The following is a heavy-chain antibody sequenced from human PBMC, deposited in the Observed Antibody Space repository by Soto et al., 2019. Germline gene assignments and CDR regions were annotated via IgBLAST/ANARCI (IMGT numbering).Heavy chain of an antibody. D-gene: IGHD5-12*01. J-gene: IGHJ4*02. CDR2: IKQDGSEK. V-gene: IGHV3-7*03. CDR3: VRERYSCPF. Sequence: GGSLRLSCAASGFTFTTYWMSWVRQAPGKGLEWVAHIKQDGSEKYYVDSVKGRFTISRDNAKNSLYLQMNSLRAEDTAVYYCVRERYSCPFWGRGTLVTVS. CDR1: GFTFTTYW.